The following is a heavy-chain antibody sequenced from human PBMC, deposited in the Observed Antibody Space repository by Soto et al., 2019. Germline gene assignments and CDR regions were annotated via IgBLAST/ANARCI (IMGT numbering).Heavy chain of an antibody. CDR2: IKQDGSEK. V-gene: IGHV3-7*01. J-gene: IGHJ4*02. D-gene: IGHD3-10*01. CDR1: GFTFSSYW. CDR3: ARIQYYYGSGSPHPSYYFDY. Sequence: GGSLRLSCAASGFTFSSYWMSWVRQAPGKGLEWVANIKQDGSEKYYVDSVKGRFTISRDNAKNSLYLQMNSLRAKDTAVYYCARIQYYYGSGSPHPSYYFDYWGQGTLVTVSS.